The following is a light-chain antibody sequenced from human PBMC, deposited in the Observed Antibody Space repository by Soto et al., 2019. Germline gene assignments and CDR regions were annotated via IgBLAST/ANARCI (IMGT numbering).Light chain of an antibody. CDR2: EVS. CDR3: SSYAGSNNYV. V-gene: IGLV2-8*01. J-gene: IGLJ1*01. CDR1: SIDVGGYNY. Sequence: QSVLTQPPSASGSPGQSVTISCTGTSIDVGGYNYVSWYQHHPGKAPKLMIYEVSQRPSGVPDRFSGSKSGNTASLTVSGLQAEDEADYYCSSYAGSNNYVFGSGTKVTV.